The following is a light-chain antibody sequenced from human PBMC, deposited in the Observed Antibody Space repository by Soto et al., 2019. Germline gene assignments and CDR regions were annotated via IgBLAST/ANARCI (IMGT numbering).Light chain of an antibody. J-gene: IGLJ1*01. V-gene: IGLV2-14*01. CDR2: EVS. CDR3: SSYTSSSTRV. CDR1: SSDVGAYNY. Sequence: QSALTQPASVSGSPGQSITISCTGTSSDVGAYNYVSWYQQPPGKAPKLLIYEVSNRPSGVSNRFSGSKSGNTASLTISGLQAEDEADYYCSSYTSSSTRVFGTGTKVTVL.